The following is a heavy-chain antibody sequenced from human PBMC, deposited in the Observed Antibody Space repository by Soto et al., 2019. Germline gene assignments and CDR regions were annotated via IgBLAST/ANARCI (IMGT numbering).Heavy chain of an antibody. J-gene: IGHJ4*02. CDR1: GGSISSSSYY. CDR2: IYYSGST. D-gene: IGHD5-12*01. CDR3: ARNPFTDIVATSG. Sequence: SETLSLTCTVSGGSISSSSYYWGWIRQPPGKGLEWIGSIYYSGSTYYNPSLKSRVTISVDTSKNQFSLKLSSVTAADTAVYYCARNPFTDIVATSGWGQGTLVTVSS. V-gene: IGHV4-39*01.